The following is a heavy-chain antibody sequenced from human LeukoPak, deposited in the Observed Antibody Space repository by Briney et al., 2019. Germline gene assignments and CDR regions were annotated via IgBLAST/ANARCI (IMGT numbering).Heavy chain of an antibody. Sequence: GRSLRLSCAASGFNFDDNSMHWIRQAPGKGLEWVSGISWNSGSAGYADSVKGRFTISRDNAKNSLYLQMNSLRTEDTALYYCAKDRTYSGYDALDYWGQGTLVTVSS. D-gene: IGHD5-12*01. CDR2: ISWNSGSA. CDR3: AKDRTYSGYDALDY. CDR1: GFNFDDNS. J-gene: IGHJ4*02. V-gene: IGHV3-9*01.